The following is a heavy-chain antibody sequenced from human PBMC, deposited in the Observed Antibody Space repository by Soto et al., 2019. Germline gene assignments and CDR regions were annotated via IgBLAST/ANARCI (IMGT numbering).Heavy chain of an antibody. CDR2: INPNSGGT. J-gene: IGHJ6*02. CDR3: ARDRRSWSGSYGMDV. Sequence: ASVKVSCKASGYTFTGYYMHWVRQAPGQGLEWMGWINPNSGGTNYAQKFQGRVTMTRDTSISTAYMELSRLRSDDTAVYYCARDRRSWSGSYGMDVWGQGTTVTVSS. V-gene: IGHV1-2*02. D-gene: IGHD3-3*01. CDR1: GYTFTGYY.